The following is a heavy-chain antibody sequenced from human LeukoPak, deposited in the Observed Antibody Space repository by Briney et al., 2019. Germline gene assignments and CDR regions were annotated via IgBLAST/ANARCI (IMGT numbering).Heavy chain of an antibody. D-gene: IGHD3-9*01. J-gene: IGHJ3*02. CDR1: GFTFSSYA. CDR3: AKRAPGYDILTGTAGAFDI. Sequence: GGSLRLSCAASGFTFSSYAMSWVLQAPGKGLEWVSAISGSGGSTYYADSVKGRFTISRDNSKNTLYLQMNSLRAEDTAVYYCAKRAPGYDILTGTAGAFDIWGPGTMVTVAS. V-gene: IGHV3-23*01. CDR2: ISGSGGST.